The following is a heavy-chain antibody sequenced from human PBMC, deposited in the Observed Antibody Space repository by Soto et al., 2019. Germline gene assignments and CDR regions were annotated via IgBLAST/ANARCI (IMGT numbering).Heavy chain of an antibody. CDR2: IYWDDDK. J-gene: IGHJ4*02. V-gene: IGHV2-5*02. D-gene: IGHD6-6*01. Sequence: SCPTLVNPAHTLTLTCTFSGFSLSTDDVGVGWIRQPPGKALDWLAVIYWDDDKRYSPALKSRLTNTKDTSKNQVLVTMTNMDTVDTATYFCACSKYSISSFDYWGQGALVTVYS. CDR1: GFSLSTDDVG. CDR3: ACSKYSISSFDY.